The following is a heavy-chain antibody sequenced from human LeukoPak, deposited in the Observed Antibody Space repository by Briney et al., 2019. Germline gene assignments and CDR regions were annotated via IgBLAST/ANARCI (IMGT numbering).Heavy chain of an antibody. D-gene: IGHD3-3*01. Sequence: GGSLTLSCAASGFTFSNYWMHWVRQTPGKGLVCLSRINGDGSSIAYADSVKGRFTTSRDNAKNPLYLQMNSLRAEDTAVYYCARITIFGVVPLYGMDVWGQGTTVTVSS. CDR1: GFTFSNYW. V-gene: IGHV3-74*01. J-gene: IGHJ6*02. CDR2: INGDGSSI. CDR3: ARITIFGVVPLYGMDV.